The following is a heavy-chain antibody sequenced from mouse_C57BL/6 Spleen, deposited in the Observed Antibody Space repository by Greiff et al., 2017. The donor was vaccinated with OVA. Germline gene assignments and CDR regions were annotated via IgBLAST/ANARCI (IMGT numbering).Heavy chain of an antibody. V-gene: IGHV1-80*01. CDR2: IYPGDGDT. CDR3: ASLIYYDYEGYFDV. J-gene: IGHJ1*03. CDR1: GYAFSSYW. D-gene: IGHD2-4*01. Sequence: VQLQQSGAELVKPGASVKISCKASGYAFSSYWMNWVKQRPGKGLEWIGQIYPGDGDTNYNGKFKGKATLTADKSSSTAYMQLSSLTSEDSAVYFCASLIYYDYEGYFDVWGTGTTVTVSS.